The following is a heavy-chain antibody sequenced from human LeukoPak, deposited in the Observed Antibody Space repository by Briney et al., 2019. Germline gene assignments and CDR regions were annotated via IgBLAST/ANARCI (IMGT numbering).Heavy chain of an antibody. Sequence: PSETLSLTCTVSGGSISSYYWSWIRQPPGKGLEWIGYIYYSGSTNYNPSLKSRVTISVDTSKNQFSLQLSSVTAADTAVYYCARPRSGYYTGFWFDPWGQGTLVTVSS. CDR2: IYYSGST. J-gene: IGHJ5*02. CDR1: GGSISSYY. D-gene: IGHD3-3*01. V-gene: IGHV4-59*08. CDR3: ARPRSGYYTGFWFDP.